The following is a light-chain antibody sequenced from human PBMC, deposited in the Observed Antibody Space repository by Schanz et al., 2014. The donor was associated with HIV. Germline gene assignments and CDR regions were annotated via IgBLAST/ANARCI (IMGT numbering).Light chain of an antibody. CDR3: QQYNNWPT. J-gene: IGKJ1*01. CDR2: GAS. V-gene: IGKV3D-15*01. Sequence: EIVLTQSPVTLSLSPGERATLSCRASQSVYSSYLAWYQQKPGQAPRLLIYGASTRATGIPARFSGSGSGTDFTLTISSLRSEDFASYYCQQYNNWPTFGQGTRVEV. CDR1: QSVYSSY.